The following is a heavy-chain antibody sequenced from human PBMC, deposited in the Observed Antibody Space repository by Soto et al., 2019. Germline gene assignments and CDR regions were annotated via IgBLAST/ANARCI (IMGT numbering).Heavy chain of an antibody. J-gene: IGHJ4*02. D-gene: IGHD5-18*01. Sequence: KPSETLSLTCAVYGGSFSGYYWSWIRQPPGKGLEWIGEIDHSGSTNYNPSLKSRVTISVDTSKNQFSLTLSSVTAADTAVYYCAREEYTYNYRGGDSWGQGTPVTVSS. V-gene: IGHV4-34*01. CDR1: GGSFSGYY. CDR2: IDHSGST. CDR3: AREEYTYNYRGGDS.